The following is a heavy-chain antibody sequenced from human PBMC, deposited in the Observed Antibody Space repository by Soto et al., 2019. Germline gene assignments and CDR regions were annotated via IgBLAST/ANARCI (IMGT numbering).Heavy chain of an antibody. D-gene: IGHD5-18*01. J-gene: IGHJ2*01. CDR3: ARAPLWGTAMVLWYFDL. Sequence: VQLVESGGGVVQPGRSLRLSCAASGFTFNNYAMHWVRQAPGKGLEWVALISYDGSNKYYADSVKGRFTISRDNSKNTLYLQMNSLRAEDTAVYYCARAPLWGTAMVLWYFDLWGRGTLVTVSS. V-gene: IGHV3-30-3*01. CDR2: ISYDGSNK. CDR1: GFTFNNYA.